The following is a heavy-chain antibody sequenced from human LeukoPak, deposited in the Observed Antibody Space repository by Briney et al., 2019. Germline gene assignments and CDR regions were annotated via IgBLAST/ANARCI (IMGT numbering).Heavy chain of an antibody. J-gene: IGHJ2*01. CDR2: IYYSGST. CDR3: ARVYYSSSYDYWYFDL. D-gene: IGHD6-13*01. V-gene: IGHV4-59*01. CDR1: GGSISNYY. Sequence: SETLSLTCTVSGGSISNYYWSWIRQPPGKGLEWIGYIYYSGSTNYNPSLKSRVTTSVDTSKNQFSLKLSSVTAADTAVYYCARVYYSSSYDYWYFDLWGRGTLVTVSS.